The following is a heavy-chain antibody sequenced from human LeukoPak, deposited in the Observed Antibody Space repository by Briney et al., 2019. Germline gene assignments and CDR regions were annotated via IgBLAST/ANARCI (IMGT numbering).Heavy chain of an antibody. Sequence: ASVKVSCKASGYTFTSYCISWVRQATGQGLEWMGWISAYNGNTNYAQKLQGRVTMTTDTSTSTAYMELRSLRSDDTAVYYCARGKQVVVVTARGDAFDIWGQGTMVTVSS. CDR1: GYTFTSYC. V-gene: IGHV1-18*01. J-gene: IGHJ3*02. D-gene: IGHD2-21*02. CDR2: ISAYNGNT. CDR3: ARGKQVVVVTARGDAFDI.